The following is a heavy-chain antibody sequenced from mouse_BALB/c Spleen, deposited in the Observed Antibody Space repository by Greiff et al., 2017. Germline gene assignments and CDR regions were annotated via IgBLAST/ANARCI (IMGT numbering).Heavy chain of an antibody. D-gene: IGHD1-1*01. J-gene: IGHJ2*01. CDR2: IYPGDGST. V-gene: IGHV1S56*01. Sequence: VQLQQSGPELVKPGASVKMSCKASGYTFTSYYIHWVKQRPGQGLEWIGWIYPGDGSTKYNEKFKGKTTLTADKSSSTAYMLLSSLTSEDSAIYFCARQGYGSGFDYWGQGTTLTVPS. CDR3: ARQGYGSGFDY. CDR1: GYTFTSYY.